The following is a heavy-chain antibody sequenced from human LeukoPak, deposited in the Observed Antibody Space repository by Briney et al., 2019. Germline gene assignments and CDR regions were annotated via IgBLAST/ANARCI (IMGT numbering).Heavy chain of an antibody. V-gene: IGHV4-38-2*02. CDR2: IYHSGST. J-gene: IGHJ4*02. CDR1: GYSISSGYY. D-gene: IGHD2-15*01. CDR3: ARAFLVGYSPEEYFFDY. Sequence: SETLSLTCTVSGYSISSGYYWGWIRQPPGKGLEWIGSIYHSGSTYYNPSLKSRVTISVDTSKNQFSLKLNSVTAADTAVYYCARAFLVGYSPEEYFFDYWGQGNLVTVSS.